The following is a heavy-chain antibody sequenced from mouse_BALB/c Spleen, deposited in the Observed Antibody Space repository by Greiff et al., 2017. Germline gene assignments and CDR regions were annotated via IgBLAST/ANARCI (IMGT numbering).Heavy chain of an antibody. CDR3: ARLRYDDAMDY. V-gene: IGHV5-9-1*01. CDR1: GFTFSSYA. CDR2: ISSGGSYT. Sequence: EVMLVESGGGLVKPGGSLKLSCAASGFTFSSYAMSWVRQTPEKRLEWVATISSGGSYTYYPDSVKGRFTISRDNAKNTLYLQMSSLRSEDTAMYYCARLRYDDAMDYWGQGTSVTVSS. D-gene: IGHD2-14*01. J-gene: IGHJ4*01.